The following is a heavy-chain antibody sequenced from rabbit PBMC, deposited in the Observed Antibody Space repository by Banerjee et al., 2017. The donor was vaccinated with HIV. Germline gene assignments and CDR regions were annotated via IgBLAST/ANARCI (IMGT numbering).Heavy chain of an antibody. V-gene: IGHV1S45*01. CDR3: ARNLYTGSNL. CDR1: GFSFSSSYY. D-gene: IGHD1-1*01. CDR2: IYTGSSGST. J-gene: IGHJ4*01. Sequence: QEQLVESGGGLVQPEGSLTLTCTASGFSFSSSYYMCWVRQAPGKGLEWIGCIYTGSSGSTYYASWAKGRFTISKTSSTTVTLQMTSLTAADTATYFCARNLYTGSNLWGQGTLVTVS.